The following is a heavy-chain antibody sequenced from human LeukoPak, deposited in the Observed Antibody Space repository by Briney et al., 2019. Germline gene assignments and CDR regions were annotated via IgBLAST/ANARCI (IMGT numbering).Heavy chain of an antibody. V-gene: IGHV4-39*01. CDR2: IYYSGST. CDR3: ARQMTTVTTRPGTFDY. J-gene: IGHJ4*02. CDR1: GGSISSSGFY. Sequence: SETLSLTCAVSGGSISSSGFYWGWIRQPPGKGLEWIGSIYYSGSTYYNPSLKSRVTISVDTSKNQFSLKLRSMTAADTAVYYCARQMTTVTTRPGTFDYWGRGTLVTVSS. D-gene: IGHD4-17*01.